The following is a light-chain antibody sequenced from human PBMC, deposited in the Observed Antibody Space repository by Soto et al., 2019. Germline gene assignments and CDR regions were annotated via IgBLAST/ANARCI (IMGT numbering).Light chain of an antibody. CDR3: CSYTNIKIVL. CDR2: DVS. Sequence: QSALTQPRSVSGSPGQSVTISCTGTSSDVGGYNYVSWYQQHPGKAPKLMIYDVSKRPSGVPDRFSGSKSGNTASLTISGLQAEDEADYYCCSYTNIKIVLFGGGTKVTVL. CDR1: SSDVGGYNY. J-gene: IGLJ2*01. V-gene: IGLV2-11*01.